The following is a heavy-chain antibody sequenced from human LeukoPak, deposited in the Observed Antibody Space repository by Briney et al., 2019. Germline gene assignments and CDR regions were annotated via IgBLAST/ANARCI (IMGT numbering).Heavy chain of an antibody. CDR1: GFTFSSYS. Sequence: PGGSLRLSCAASGFTFSSYSMNWVRQAPGKGLEWVSSISSSSYIYYADSVKGRFAISRDNAKNSLYLQMNSLRAEDTAVYYCARDDGITMIVVAPKGAFDYWGQGTLVTVSS. J-gene: IGHJ4*02. D-gene: IGHD3-22*01. CDR2: ISSSSYI. CDR3: ARDDGITMIVVAPKGAFDY. V-gene: IGHV3-21*01.